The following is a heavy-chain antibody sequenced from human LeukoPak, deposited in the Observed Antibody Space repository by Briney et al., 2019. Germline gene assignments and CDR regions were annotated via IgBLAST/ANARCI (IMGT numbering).Heavy chain of an antibody. Sequence: GGSVRLSCAASGFTFSSHWMSWVRQAPGKGLEWVANIKQEGSEKYYVDSVKGRFTISRDNAKNSLYLQMNSLRAEDTAVYYCARENLHYDFWSGYYPTFDYWGQGTLVTVSS. V-gene: IGHV3-7*01. CDR3: ARENLHYDFWSGYYPTFDY. CDR1: GFTFSSHW. J-gene: IGHJ4*02. CDR2: IKQEGSEK. D-gene: IGHD3-3*01.